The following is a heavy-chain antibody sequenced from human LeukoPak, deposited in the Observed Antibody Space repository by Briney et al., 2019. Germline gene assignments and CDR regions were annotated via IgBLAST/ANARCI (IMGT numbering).Heavy chain of an antibody. Sequence: GASVKVSCKTSGYTFTAYYMHWVRQAPGQGLEWMGWINPNSGGTNYAQKFQGRVTMTRDTSINTAYMELSRLRSDDTAVYFCAKNRGGYSAGLWYFDLWGRGTLVTVSS. CDR1: GYTFTAYY. J-gene: IGHJ2*01. CDR3: AKNRGGYSAGLWYFDL. V-gene: IGHV1-2*02. D-gene: IGHD5-18*01. CDR2: INPNSGGT.